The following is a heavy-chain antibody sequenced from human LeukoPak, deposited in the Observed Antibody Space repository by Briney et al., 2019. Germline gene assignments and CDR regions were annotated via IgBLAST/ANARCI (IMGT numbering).Heavy chain of an antibody. CDR2: TNEYGSIT. CDR1: GFSFGNYW. D-gene: IGHD3-10*01. CDR3: ARDVAGSGCH. Sequence: GGSLRLSCSASGFSFGNYWMHWVRQAPGEGLVWVARTNEYGSITDYADSVKDRFTIYRDNAKNTLYLHMNSLRAEDSAVYFCARDVAGSGCHWGPGTLVIVSS. J-gene: IGHJ4*02. V-gene: IGHV3-74*01.